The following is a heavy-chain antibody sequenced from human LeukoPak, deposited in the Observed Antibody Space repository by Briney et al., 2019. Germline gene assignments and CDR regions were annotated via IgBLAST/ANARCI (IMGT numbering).Heavy chain of an antibody. V-gene: IGHV4-34*01. CDR3: ARGWAARHRYYYYYMDV. Sequence: SETLSLTCAVYGGSFSGYYWSWIRQPPGKGMEWIGEINHSGSTNYNPSLKSRVTISVDTSKNQFSLKLSSVTAADTAVYYCARGWAARHRYYYYYMDVWGKGTTVTVSS. CDR2: INHSGST. CDR1: GGSFSGYY. J-gene: IGHJ6*03. D-gene: IGHD6-6*01.